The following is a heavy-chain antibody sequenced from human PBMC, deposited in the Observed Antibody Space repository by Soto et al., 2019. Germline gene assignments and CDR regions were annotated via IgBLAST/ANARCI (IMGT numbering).Heavy chain of an antibody. V-gene: IGHV4-31*03. D-gene: IGHD3-10*01. Sequence: QVQLQESGPGLVKPSQTLSLTCTVSGDSISRNGFFWTWIRQHPGKGLEWIGYIYNSGSSYYNPSLKSRVIISVDTSKNHCSLNLTAVTAADTAVYYCARGTMLRGPGYYYAMDVWGQGTTVTVSS. J-gene: IGHJ6*02. CDR3: ARGTMLRGPGYYYAMDV. CDR1: GDSISRNGFF. CDR2: IYNSGSS.